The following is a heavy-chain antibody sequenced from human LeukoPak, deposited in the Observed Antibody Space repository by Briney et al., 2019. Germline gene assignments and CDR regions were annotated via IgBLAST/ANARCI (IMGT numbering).Heavy chain of an antibody. J-gene: IGHJ4*02. CDR3: AKGLGDGYNYAQPDPFDY. CDR1: GFTFSSYA. Sequence: GSLRLSCAASGFTFSSYAMSWVRQAPGKGLEWVSAISGSGGSTYYADSVKGRFTISRDNSKNTLCLQMNSLRAEDTAVYYCAKGLGDGYNYAQPDPFDYWGQGTLVTVSS. CDR2: ISGSGGST. D-gene: IGHD5-24*01. V-gene: IGHV3-23*01.